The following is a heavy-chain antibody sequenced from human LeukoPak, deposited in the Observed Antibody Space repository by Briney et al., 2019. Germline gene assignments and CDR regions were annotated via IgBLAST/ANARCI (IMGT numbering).Heavy chain of an antibody. D-gene: IGHD5-12*01. CDR2: IYYGGNA. CDR1: GGSISSYY. V-gene: IGHV4-59*01. CDR3: AREGEGSGYENYYFDY. J-gene: IGHJ4*02. Sequence: PSETLSLTCIVSGGSISSYYWSWIRQPPGKGLEWIGYIYYGGNANYSPSLKSRVTISVDTSMNQFSLKLSSVTAADTAVYYCAREGEGSGYENYYFDYWGQGILVTVSS.